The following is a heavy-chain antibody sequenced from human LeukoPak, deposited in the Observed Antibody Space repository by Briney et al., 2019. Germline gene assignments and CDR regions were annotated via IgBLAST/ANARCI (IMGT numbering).Heavy chain of an antibody. CDR3: ARGVYGSPPNYYYYYYMDV. D-gene: IGHD3-10*01. Sequence: GGSLRLSCAASGFTFSSYTIHWVRQAPGKGLEWVAVISHEGSNKYYADSVKGRFTISRDNSKNTLYLQMNSLRAEDTAVYYCARGVYGSPPNYYYYYYMDVWGKGTTVTVSS. CDR2: ISHEGSNK. CDR1: GFTFSSYT. V-gene: IGHV3-30*04. J-gene: IGHJ6*03.